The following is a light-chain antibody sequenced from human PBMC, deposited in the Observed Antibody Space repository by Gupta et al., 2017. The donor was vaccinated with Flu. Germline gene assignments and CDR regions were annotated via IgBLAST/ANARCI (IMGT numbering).Light chain of an antibody. V-gene: IGKV1-39*01. J-gene: IGKJ4*01. Sequence: GDRVTIACRASEIINTYLNWYQQKPGEAPKLLIYVASHLQSGIPARFSGRGSGTDFTLTISSVQLEDFAAYYCQQRHSTWGTFGGGTKVEI. CDR2: VAS. CDR1: EIINTY. CDR3: QQRHSTWGT.